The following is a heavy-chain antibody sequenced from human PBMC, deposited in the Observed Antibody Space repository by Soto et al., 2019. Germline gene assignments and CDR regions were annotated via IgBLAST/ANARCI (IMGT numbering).Heavy chain of an antibody. Sequence: ASVKVSCKASGYTFTSYDINWVRQATGQGLEWMGWMNPNSGNTGYAQKFQGRVTMTRNTSISTAYMELSSLRSEDTAVYYCARGIWSGYFSYFDYWGQGTLVTVSS. V-gene: IGHV1-8*01. CDR1: GYTFTSYD. D-gene: IGHD3-3*01. CDR3: ARGIWSGYFSYFDY. J-gene: IGHJ4*02. CDR2: MNPNSGNT.